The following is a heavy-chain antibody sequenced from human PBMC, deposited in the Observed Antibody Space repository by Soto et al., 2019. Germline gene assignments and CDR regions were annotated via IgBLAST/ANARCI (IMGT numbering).Heavy chain of an antibody. CDR1: GGSVSSGSYF. Sequence: KTSETLSLTCIVSGGSVSSGSYFWSWIRQPPGKGLEWIGYVYYTGSTKYNPSLKSRVTMSVDTSKNQFSLKLSSVTAADTAVYYCARVRYYGSGNYWFYFDYWGQGTLVTVSS. D-gene: IGHD3-10*01. CDR2: VYYTGST. J-gene: IGHJ4*02. V-gene: IGHV4-61*01. CDR3: ARVRYYGSGNYWFYFDY.